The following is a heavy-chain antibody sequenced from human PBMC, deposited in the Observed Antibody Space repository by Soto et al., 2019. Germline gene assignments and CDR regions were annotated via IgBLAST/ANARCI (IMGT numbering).Heavy chain of an antibody. CDR2: IYYSGSA. J-gene: IGHJ6*03. D-gene: IGHD6-13*01. Sequence: PSETLSLTCTVSGASVSSYYWSWIRQPPGKGLEWIGYIYYSGSANYNPSLKSRVTISVDTSKNQVSLKLSSVTAADTAVYYCARKGAAASYAHYYMDVWGRGTAVTVSS. CDR3: ARKGAAASYAHYYMDV. V-gene: IGHV4-59*02. CDR1: GASVSSYY.